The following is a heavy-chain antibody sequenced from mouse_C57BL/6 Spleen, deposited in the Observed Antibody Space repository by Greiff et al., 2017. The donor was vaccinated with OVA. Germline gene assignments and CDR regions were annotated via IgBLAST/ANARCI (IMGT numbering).Heavy chain of an antibody. D-gene: IGHD2-14*01. V-gene: IGHV1-61*01. Sequence: QVQLQQPGAELVRPGSSVKLSCKASGYTFTSYWMDWVKQRPGQGLEWIGNIYPSDSETHYNQKFKDKATLTVDKSSSTAYMQLSSLTSEDSAVYYCARYYRGAMDYWGQGTSVTVSS. CDR2: IYPSDSET. CDR3: ARYYRGAMDY. J-gene: IGHJ4*01. CDR1: GYTFTSYW.